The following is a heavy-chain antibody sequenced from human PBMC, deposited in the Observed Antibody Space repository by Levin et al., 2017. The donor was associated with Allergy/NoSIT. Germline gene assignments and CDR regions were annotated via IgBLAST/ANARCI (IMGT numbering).Heavy chain of an antibody. CDR2: IKQDGSEK. V-gene: IGHV3-7*01. J-gene: IGHJ4*02. Sequence: LSLTCAASGFTFSSLWMSWIRQVPGKGLEWVANIKQDGSEKYYVDSVKGRFTISRDNAKNSLYLQMNSLSAEDTGVYYCARDLSVTRYWGQGTLVTVSS. CDR3: ARDLSVTRY. D-gene: IGHD4-17*01. CDR1: GFTFSSLW.